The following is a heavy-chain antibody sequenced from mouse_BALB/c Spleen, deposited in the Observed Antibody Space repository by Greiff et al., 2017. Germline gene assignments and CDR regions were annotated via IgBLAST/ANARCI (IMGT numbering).Heavy chain of an antibody. CDR1: GFTFSSYT. CDR2: ISNGGGST. V-gene: IGHV5-12-2*01. D-gene: IGHD1-2*01. J-gene: IGHJ1*01. CDR3: ARPITTATAGYWYFDV. Sequence: EVKLVESGGGLVQPGGSLKLSCAASGFTFSSYTMSWVRQTPEKRLEWVAYISNGGGSTYYPDTVKGRFTISRDNAKNTLYLQMSSLKSEDTAMYYCARPITTATAGYWYFDVWGAGTTVTVSS.